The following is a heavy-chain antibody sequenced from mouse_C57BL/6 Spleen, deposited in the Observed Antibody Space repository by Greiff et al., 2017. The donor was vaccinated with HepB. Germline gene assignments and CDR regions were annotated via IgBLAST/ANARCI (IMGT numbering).Heavy chain of an antibody. CDR3: ARPYGSSPYYAMDY. CDR1: GYTFTSYW. J-gene: IGHJ4*01. V-gene: IGHV1-72*01. Sequence: QVQLQQSGAELVKPGASVKLSYKASGYTFTSYWMHWVKQRPGRGLEWIGRIDPNSGGTKYNEKFKSKATLTVDKPSSTAYMQLSSLTSEDSAVYYCARPYGSSPYYAMDYWGQGTSVTVSS. CDR2: IDPNSGGT. D-gene: IGHD1-1*01.